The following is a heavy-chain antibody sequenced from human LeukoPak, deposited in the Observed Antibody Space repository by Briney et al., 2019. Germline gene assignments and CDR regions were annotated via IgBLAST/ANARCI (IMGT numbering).Heavy chain of an antibody. D-gene: IGHD3-22*01. CDR2: ISAYNGNT. J-gene: IGHJ4*02. CDR1: GYTFTSYG. CDR3: AREGHYYDSSGYPPLDY. V-gene: IGHV1-18*01. Sequence: ASVKVSCKASGYTFTSYGISWVRQAPGQGLEWMGWISAYNGNTNYAQKFQGRVTMTRDTSISTAYMELSRLRSDDTAVYYCAREGHYYDSSGYPPLDYWGQGTLVTVSS.